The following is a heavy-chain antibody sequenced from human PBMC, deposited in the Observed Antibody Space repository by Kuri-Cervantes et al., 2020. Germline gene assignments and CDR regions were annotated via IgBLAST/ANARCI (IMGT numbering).Heavy chain of an antibody. V-gene: IGHV3-30*18. Sequence: GESLKISCAASGFTFSSYGMHWVRQAPGKGLEWVAVISYDGSNKYYADSVKGRFTISRDNSKNTLYLQMNSLRAEDTAVYYCAKVRRITIFGVVTAFDYWGQGTLVTVSS. CDR2: ISYDGSNK. J-gene: IGHJ4*02. D-gene: IGHD3-3*01. CDR3: AKVRRITIFGVVTAFDY. CDR1: GFTFSSYG.